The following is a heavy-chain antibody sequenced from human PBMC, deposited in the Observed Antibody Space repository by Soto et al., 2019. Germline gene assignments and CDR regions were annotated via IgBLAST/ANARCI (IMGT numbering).Heavy chain of an antibody. CDR3: AAKMWFGELKKYYYGMDV. CDR1: GFTFTSSA. CDR2: IVVGSGNT. Sequence: SVKVSCKASGFTFTSSAVQWVRQARGQRLEWIGWIVVGSGNTNYAQKFQERVTITRNMSTSTAYMELSSLRSEDAAVYYCAAKMWFGELKKYYYGMDVWGPGTTVTVSS. V-gene: IGHV1-58*01. J-gene: IGHJ6*02. D-gene: IGHD3-10*01.